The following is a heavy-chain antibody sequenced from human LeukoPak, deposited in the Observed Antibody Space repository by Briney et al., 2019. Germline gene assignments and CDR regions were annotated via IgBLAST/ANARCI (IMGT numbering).Heavy chain of an antibody. D-gene: IGHD6-19*01. Sequence: PGGSLRLSCAASGFTFSTYGMHWVRQAPGKGLEWVAVISYDGSNKYYADSVKGRFTISRDNSKNTLYLQVNSLRAEDTAVYYCAKMGGGGIAVAGLPLWGQGTLVTVSS. CDR3: AKMGGGGIAVAGLPL. J-gene: IGHJ4*02. CDR2: ISYDGSNK. CDR1: GFTFSTYG. V-gene: IGHV3-30*18.